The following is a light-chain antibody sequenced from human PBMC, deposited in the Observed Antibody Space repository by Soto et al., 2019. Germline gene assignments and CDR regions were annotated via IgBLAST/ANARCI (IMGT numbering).Light chain of an antibody. J-gene: IGKJ1*01. Sequence: DIQMTQSPSTLSASVGDRVTITCRASQSISSWLAWYQQKPGKAPNLLIYKASSLESGVPSRFSGSGSGTEFTFTISSLQPDDFATYYCQQYVSWGTFGQGTKVEIK. V-gene: IGKV1-5*03. CDR1: QSISSW. CDR3: QQYVSWGT. CDR2: KAS.